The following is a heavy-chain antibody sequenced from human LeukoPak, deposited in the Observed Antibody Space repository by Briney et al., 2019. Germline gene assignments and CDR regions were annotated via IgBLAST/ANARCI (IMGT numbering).Heavy chain of an antibody. J-gene: IGHJ5*02. D-gene: IGHD3-3*01. CDR2: IYYSGST. CDR3: ARASSHLEWFDP. Sequence: SETLSLTCTVSGGSISSGGYYWSWIRQHPGKGLEWIGYIYYSGSTYYNPSLKSRVTISVDTSKNEFSLKLSSVTAADTAVYYCARASSHLEWFDPWGQGTLVTVSS. V-gene: IGHV4-31*03. CDR1: GGSISSGGYY.